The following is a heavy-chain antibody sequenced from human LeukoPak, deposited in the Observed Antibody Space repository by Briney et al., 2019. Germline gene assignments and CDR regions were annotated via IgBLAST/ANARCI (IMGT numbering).Heavy chain of an antibody. CDR3: AREDDSSGYGMDY. CDR2: ISSSSSYI. D-gene: IGHD3-22*01. J-gene: IGHJ4*02. V-gene: IGHV3-21*01. Sequence: GRSLRLSCITSGFTFSSYSMNWVRQAPGKGLEWVSSISSSSSYIYYADSVKGRFTISRDNAKNSLYLQMNSLRAEDTAVYYCAREDDSSGYGMDYWGQGTLVTVSS. CDR1: GFTFSSYS.